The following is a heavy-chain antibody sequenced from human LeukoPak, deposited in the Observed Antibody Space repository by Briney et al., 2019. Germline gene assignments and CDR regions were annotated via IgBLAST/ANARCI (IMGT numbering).Heavy chain of an antibody. J-gene: IGHJ4*02. CDR3: ARDLRMVRGVIMQGSWYFDY. CDR1: GFTFSSYS. CDR2: ISSSSSYI. V-gene: IGHV3-21*01. D-gene: IGHD3-10*01. Sequence: GGSLRLSCAASGFTFSSYSMNWVRQAPGKGLEWGSSISSSSSYIYYADSVKGRFTIPRDNAKNSLYLQMNSLRAEDTAVYYCARDLRMVRGVIMQGSWYFDYWGQGTLVTVSS.